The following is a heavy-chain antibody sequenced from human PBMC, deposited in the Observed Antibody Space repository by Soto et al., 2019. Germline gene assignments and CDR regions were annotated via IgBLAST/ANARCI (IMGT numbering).Heavy chain of an antibody. D-gene: IGHD4-17*01. CDR3: ARPYYGGTDAFDI. Sequence: GNALKLKFTGTGYSLTTYCIGWVRQMPGKGLEWMGIIYPGDSDTRYSPSFQGQVTISADKSISAAYLQWSSLKASDTAMYYCARPYYGGTDAFDIWGQGTMVTVSS. J-gene: IGHJ3*02. CDR1: GYSLTTYC. CDR2: IYPGDSDT. V-gene: IGHV5-51*01.